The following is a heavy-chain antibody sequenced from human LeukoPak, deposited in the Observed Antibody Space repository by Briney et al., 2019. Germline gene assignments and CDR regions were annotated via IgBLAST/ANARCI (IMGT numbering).Heavy chain of an antibody. CDR3: ARQVAQSWFDP. CDR2: IYPGDSDT. D-gene: IGHD5-12*01. Sequence: GESLKISCKGSGYSFTSYWVAWVRQMPGKGLEWMGFIYPGDSDTRYSPSSQGQVTISADKSISTAYLQWRSLKASDTAMYYCARQVAQSWFDPWGQGTLVTVSS. J-gene: IGHJ5*02. CDR1: GYSFTSYW. V-gene: IGHV5-51*01.